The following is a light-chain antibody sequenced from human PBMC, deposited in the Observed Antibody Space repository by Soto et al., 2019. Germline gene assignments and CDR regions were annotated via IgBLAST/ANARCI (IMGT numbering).Light chain of an antibody. J-gene: IGLJ3*02. CDR2: DVT. CDR3: SSSTHSNTVV. CDR1: SGDIGAYDH. Sequence: QSVLTQPASVSGSPGQSVILSCSGTSGDIGAYDHVAWFQQHPGEAPKLLLRDVTHRPSGVSGRFSGSKSGNTAYLTISGLRPEDEADYYCSSSTHSNTVVFGGGTKLTVL. V-gene: IGLV2-14*03.